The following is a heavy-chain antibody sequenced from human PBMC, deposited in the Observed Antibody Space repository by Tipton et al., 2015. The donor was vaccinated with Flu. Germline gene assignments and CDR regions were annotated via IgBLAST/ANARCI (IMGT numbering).Heavy chain of an antibody. CDR3: ARQPIAAAGTGGFSYSGMDV. CDR1: GYSFTSYW. D-gene: IGHD6-13*01. CDR2: IYPGDSDT. Sequence: AQLVQSGAEVKKPGESLKISCKGSGYSFTSYWIGWVRQMPGKGLEWMGIIYPGDSDTRYSPSFQGQVTISADKSISTAYLQWSSLKASDTALFYCARQPIAAAGTGGFSYSGMDVWGQGTTVTVSS. J-gene: IGHJ6*02. V-gene: IGHV5-51*01.